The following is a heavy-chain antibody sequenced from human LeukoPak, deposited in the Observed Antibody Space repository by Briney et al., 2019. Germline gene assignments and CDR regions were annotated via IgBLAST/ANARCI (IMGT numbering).Heavy chain of an antibody. J-gene: IGHJ3*01. Sequence: TGGSLRLSCAASGFTFNEYWMHWVRQAPGKGLAWVSHINRDGGLTNYADSVKGRVTISRDNARSTLYLQMNSLRADDTAIYFCAREEHRLAAAGTSAFDLGGQGTLVTVSP. CDR1: GFTFNEYW. CDR2: INRDGGLT. V-gene: IGHV3-74*01. D-gene: IGHD6-13*01. CDR3: AREEHRLAAAGTSAFDL.